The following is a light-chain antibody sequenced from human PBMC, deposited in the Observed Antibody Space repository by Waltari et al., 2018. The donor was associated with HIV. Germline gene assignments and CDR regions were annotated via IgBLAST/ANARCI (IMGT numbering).Light chain of an antibody. CDR3: CSYTSSGTLV. V-gene: IGLV2-14*01. Sequence: QSALTQPASVSASPGQSITIPCPGTSSDVGAYDYVSWYQYHPGKAPKLMISEVSSRPSWVSNRFSGSKSGNTASLTISGLQAEDEADYYCCSYTSSGTLVFGGGTKLTVL. CDR2: EVS. CDR1: SSDVGAYDY. J-gene: IGLJ2*01.